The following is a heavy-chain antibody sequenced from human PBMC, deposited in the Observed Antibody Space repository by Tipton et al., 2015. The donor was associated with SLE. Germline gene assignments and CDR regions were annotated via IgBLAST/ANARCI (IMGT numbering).Heavy chain of an antibody. D-gene: IGHD2/OR15-2a*01. CDR1: GFRFDDFA. CDR2: ISWNSGRI. J-gene: IGHJ6*03. Sequence: SLRLSCGGSGFRFDDFAMHWVRQTPGKGLEWVSGISWNSGRIVYADSVKGRFTISRDNAKRSVYLEMNSLRPEDTALYYCAKDAGTAFYFFFYLNVWGKGTTVTVS. CDR3: AKDAGTAFYFFFYLNV. V-gene: IGHV3-9*01.